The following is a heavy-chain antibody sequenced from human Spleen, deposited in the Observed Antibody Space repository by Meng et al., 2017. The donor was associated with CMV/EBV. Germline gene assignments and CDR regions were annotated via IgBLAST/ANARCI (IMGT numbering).Heavy chain of an antibody. J-gene: IGHJ4*02. D-gene: IGHD3-22*01. Sequence: GESLKISCSTSGFTSNNYGMHWVRQAPGKGLEWVAFIRTGGSHSFHAESVKGRFTISRDNSNNTLYLQLNSLRAEDTAVYYCALSYYDSSGYKAWGQGTLVTVSS. V-gene: IGHV3-30*02. CDR3: ALSYYDSSGYKA. CDR1: GFTSNNYG. CDR2: IRTGGSHS.